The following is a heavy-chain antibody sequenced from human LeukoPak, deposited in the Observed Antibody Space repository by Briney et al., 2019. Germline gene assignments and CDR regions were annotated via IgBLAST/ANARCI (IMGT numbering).Heavy chain of an antibody. J-gene: IGHJ4*02. V-gene: IGHV3-23*01. D-gene: IGHD2-2*01. CDR2: ISGSGGST. Sequence: PGGSLRLSCAASGFTFSSYAMSWVRQAPGKGLEWVSAISGSGGSTYYADSVKGRFTISRENSKNTLYLQVNSLRAEDTAVYYFAKDGKYQLRSGGIDYWGQGTLVTVSS. CDR3: AKDGKYQLRSGGIDY. CDR1: GFTFSSYA.